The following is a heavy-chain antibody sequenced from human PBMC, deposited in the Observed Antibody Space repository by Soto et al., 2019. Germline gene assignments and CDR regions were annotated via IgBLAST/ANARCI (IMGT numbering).Heavy chain of an antibody. J-gene: IGHJ4*02. V-gene: IGHV3-23*01. Sequence: LRLSCAASGFTFSSYAMSWVRQAPGKGLEWVSTISGSGGSTFYADSVKGRFTISRDNSKNTLSLQINNPRAEDTAVYYCAKGGLLTGVAYFDYWGQGTLVTVSS. CDR3: AKGGLLTGVAYFDY. CDR2: ISGSGGST. CDR1: GFTFSSYA. D-gene: IGHD7-27*01.